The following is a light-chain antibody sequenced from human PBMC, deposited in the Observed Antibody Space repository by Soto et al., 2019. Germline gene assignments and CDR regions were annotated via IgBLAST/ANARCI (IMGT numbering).Light chain of an antibody. V-gene: IGLV8-61*01. Sequence: QTVLTQEPSFSVSPGGTVTLTGGLSSDSVSTSYYPSWYQQTPGQAPRTLIYNTNTRSSGVPDRFSGSILGNKAALTITGAHADDESDYYCVLYMGSGIWVFGGGTKLTVL. CDR1: SDSVSTSYY. CDR3: VLYMGSGIWV. J-gene: IGLJ3*02. CDR2: NTN.